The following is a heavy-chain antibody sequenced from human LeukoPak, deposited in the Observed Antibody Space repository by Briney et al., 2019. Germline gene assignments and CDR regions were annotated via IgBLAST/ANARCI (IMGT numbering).Heavy chain of an antibody. CDR1: GGTFSSYA. J-gene: IGHJ4*02. CDR2: IIPIFGTA. D-gene: IGHD4-11*01. Sequence: EASVKVSCKASGGTFSSYAISWVRQVPGQGLEWMGGIIPIFGTANYAQKFQGRVTITTDESTSTAYMELSSLRSEDTAVYYCARWEITSRGMTTVSPFDYWGQGTLVTVSS. CDR3: ARWEITSRGMTTVSPFDY. V-gene: IGHV1-69*05.